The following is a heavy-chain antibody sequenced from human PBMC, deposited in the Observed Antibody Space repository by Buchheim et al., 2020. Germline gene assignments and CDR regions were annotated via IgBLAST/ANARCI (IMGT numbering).Heavy chain of an antibody. CDR1: GGSFSGYY. CDR3: ARDHVGGMPLEY. CDR2: IYYSGST. V-gene: IGHV4-34*01. D-gene: IGHD3-10*01. Sequence: QVQLQQWGAGLLKPSETLSLTCAVYGGSFSGYYWSWIRQHPGKGLEWIGYIYYSGSTYYNPSLKSRVTISVDTSKNQFSLKLSSVTAADTAVYYCARDHVGGMPLEYWGQGTL. J-gene: IGHJ4*02.